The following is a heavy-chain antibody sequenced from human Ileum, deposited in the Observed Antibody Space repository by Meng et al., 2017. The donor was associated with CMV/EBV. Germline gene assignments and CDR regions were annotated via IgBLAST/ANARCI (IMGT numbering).Heavy chain of an antibody. Sequence: GESLKLSCEASGFTFNIYPMTWVRQVLGKGLEWVSSIGSGGADLYYTDSVKGRFTISRDNSKNTLDLHMNSLRVEDTAVYYCAKGLSRYLDSWGQGVLVTVSS. CDR3: AKGLSRYLDS. D-gene: IGHD3-16*01. J-gene: IGHJ4*02. CDR1: GFTFNIYP. V-gene: IGHV3-23*01. CDR2: IGSGGADL.